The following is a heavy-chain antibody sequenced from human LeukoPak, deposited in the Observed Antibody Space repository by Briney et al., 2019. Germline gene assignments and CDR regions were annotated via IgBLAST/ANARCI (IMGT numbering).Heavy chain of an antibody. D-gene: IGHD1-26*01. CDR1: GFTFSSFE. CDR3: ARDAGAIDY. J-gene: IGHJ4*02. V-gene: IGHV3-48*03. CDR2: ISSSGSTI. Sequence: HAGGSLRLSCAASGFTFSSFEMNWVRQPPGKGLEWVSYISSSGSTIYYADSVKGRFTISRDNAKNSLYLQMNSLRAEDTAVYYCARDAGAIDYWGQGTLVTVSS.